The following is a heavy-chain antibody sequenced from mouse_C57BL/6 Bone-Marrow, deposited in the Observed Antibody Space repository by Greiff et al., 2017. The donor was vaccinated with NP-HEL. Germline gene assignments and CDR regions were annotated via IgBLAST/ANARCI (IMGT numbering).Heavy chain of an antibody. J-gene: IGHJ4*01. CDR1: GFTFSSYG. CDR3: ARLFLGAMDY. CDR2: ISSGGSYT. D-gene: IGHD4-1*01. Sequence: VQLKESGGDLVKPGGSLKLSCAASGFTFSSYGMSWVRQTPDKRLEWVATISSGGSYTYYPDSVKGRFTISRDNAKNTLYLQMSSLKSEDTAMYYCARLFLGAMDYWGQGTSVTVSS. V-gene: IGHV5-6*01.